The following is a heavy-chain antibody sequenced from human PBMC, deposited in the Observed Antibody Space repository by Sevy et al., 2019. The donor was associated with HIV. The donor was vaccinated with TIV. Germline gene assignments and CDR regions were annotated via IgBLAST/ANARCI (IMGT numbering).Heavy chain of an antibody. CDR3: ARSPTIAAAGSYYYYGMDV. CDR2: INPNSGGT. Sequence: ASVKVSCKASGYTFTGYYMHWVRQAPGQGLEWMGWINPNSGGTNYAQKFQGRVTMTRDTPISTAYMELSRLRSDDTAVYYCARSPTIAAAGSYYYYGMDVWGQGTTVTVSS. J-gene: IGHJ6*02. CDR1: GYTFTGYY. V-gene: IGHV1-2*02. D-gene: IGHD6-13*01.